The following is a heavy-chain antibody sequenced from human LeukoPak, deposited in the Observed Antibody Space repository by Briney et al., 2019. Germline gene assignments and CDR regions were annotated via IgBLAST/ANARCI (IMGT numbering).Heavy chain of an antibody. V-gene: IGHV4-4*07. Sequence: SETLSLTCSVSGGSISTYYWSCVRQPAGKGLEWVGRVHRSGNTNYNPSLQSRVTISVETSKKKISLRLRFVSAADTAVYYCARDDVEYSVHYGMFVCGERAAGTVS. CDR3: ARDDVEYSVHYGMFV. D-gene: IGHD6-6*01. J-gene: IGHJ6*02. CDR1: GGSISTYY. CDR2: VHRSGNT.